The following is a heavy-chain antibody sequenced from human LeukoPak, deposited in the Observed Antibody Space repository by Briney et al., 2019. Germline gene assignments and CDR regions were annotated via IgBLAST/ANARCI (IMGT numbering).Heavy chain of an antibody. J-gene: IGHJ4*02. V-gene: IGHV3-23*01. CDR3: AAVATDFDY. CDR2: MSGSGGTT. CDR1: GFTFSSYA. D-gene: IGHD4-11*01. Sequence: GGSLRLSCAASGFTFSSYAMSWVRQAPGRGLEWVSLMSGSGGTTYYADSVKGRFTISRDNSKNTLYLQMNSLRAEDKAVYYCAAVATDFDYWGQGTLVTVSS.